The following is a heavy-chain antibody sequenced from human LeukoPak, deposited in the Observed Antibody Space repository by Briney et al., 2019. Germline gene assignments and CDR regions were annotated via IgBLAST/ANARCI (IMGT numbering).Heavy chain of an antibody. CDR3: AKDISTMIVVGNFDY. J-gene: IGHJ4*02. V-gene: IGHV3-43*02. Sequence: PGGSLRLSCAASGFTFDDYAMHWVRQAPGKGLEWVSLISGDGGSTYYADSVKGRFTISRDNSKNSLYLQMNSLRTEGTALYYCAKDISTMIVVGNFDYWGQGTLVTVSS. D-gene: IGHD3-22*01. CDR2: ISGDGGST. CDR1: GFTFDDYA.